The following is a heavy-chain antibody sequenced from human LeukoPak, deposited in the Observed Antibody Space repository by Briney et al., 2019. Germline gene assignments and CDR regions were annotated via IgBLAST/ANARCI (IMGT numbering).Heavy chain of an antibody. CDR2: IYHSGST. CDR3: ARADNYAPGAFDI. CDR1: GGSISSSNW. V-gene: IGHV4-4*02. J-gene: IGHJ3*02. Sequence: SETLPLTCAVSGGSISSSNWWSWVRQPPGKGLEWIGEIYHSGSTNHNPSLKSRVTISVDKSKNQFSLKLSSVTAADTAVYYCARADNYAPGAFDIWGQGTMVTVSS. D-gene: IGHD2-2*01.